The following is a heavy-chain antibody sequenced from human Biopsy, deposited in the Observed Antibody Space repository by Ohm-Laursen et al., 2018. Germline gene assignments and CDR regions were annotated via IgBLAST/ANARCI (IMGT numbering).Heavy chain of an antibody. CDR2: IIPIPNVA. Sequence: VSSVKVSCKVSGYTLTALPMHWVRQAPGQGLEWMGGIIPIPNVATYAQKFQGRITITADESTSTAYMELSSLTSDDTAVYFCARGEGSSWFDPWGHGTLVTVSS. V-gene: IGHV1-69*01. D-gene: IGHD1-26*01. CDR1: GYTLTALP. CDR3: ARGEGSSWFDP. J-gene: IGHJ5*02.